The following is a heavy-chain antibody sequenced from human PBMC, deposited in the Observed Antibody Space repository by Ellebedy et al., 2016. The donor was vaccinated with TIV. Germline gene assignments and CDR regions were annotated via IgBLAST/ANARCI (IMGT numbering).Heavy chain of an antibody. V-gene: IGHV2-26*01. Sequence: SGPTLVKPTETLTLTCSVSGFSLSNGRVGVSWIRQPPGKALEWLAHISSNDEKSYSTFLKSRLTISKDTSKSQVVLTMTNIDPVDTATYYCARVAPPLRNRWYVTKGYWFDPWGQGTLVTVSS. CDR3: ARVAPPLRNRWYVTKGYWFDP. J-gene: IGHJ5*02. D-gene: IGHD2-15*01. CDR1: GFSLSNGRVG. CDR2: ISSNDEK.